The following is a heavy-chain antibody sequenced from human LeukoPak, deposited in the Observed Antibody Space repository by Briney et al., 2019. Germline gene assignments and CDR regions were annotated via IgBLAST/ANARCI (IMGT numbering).Heavy chain of an antibody. J-gene: IGHJ4*02. CDR2: ISSSSSYI. Sequence: PGGSLRLSCSASGFTFSSYSMNWVRQAPGKGLEWVSSISSSSSYIYYADSVKGRFTISRDNAKNSLYLQMNSLRAEDTAVYYCARDLMSAGTGKRPFDYWGQGTLVTVSS. V-gene: IGHV3-21*01. D-gene: IGHD6-13*01. CDR1: GFTFSSYS. CDR3: ARDLMSAGTGKRPFDY.